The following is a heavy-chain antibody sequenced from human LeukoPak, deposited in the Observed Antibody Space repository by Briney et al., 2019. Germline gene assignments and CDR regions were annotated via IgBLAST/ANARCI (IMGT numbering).Heavy chain of an antibody. CDR1: GFTFSSYG. V-gene: IGHV3-33*01. CDR2: IWYDGSNK. Sequence: PGGYLRLSCAASGFTFSSYGMHWLRQAPGKGLEWVAVIWYDGSNKYYADSVKGRFTISRDNSKNTLYLQMNSLRAEDTAVYYCARDYIAVALEYWGQGTLVTVSS. CDR3: ARDYIAVALEY. J-gene: IGHJ4*02. D-gene: IGHD6-19*01.